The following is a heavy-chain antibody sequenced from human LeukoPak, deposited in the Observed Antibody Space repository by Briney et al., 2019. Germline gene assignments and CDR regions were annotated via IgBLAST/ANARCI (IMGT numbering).Heavy chain of an antibody. CDR1: GGSFSGYY. J-gene: IGHJ4*02. Sequence: PSETLSLTCTVYGGSFSGYYWSWIRQPPGKGLEWIGEINHSGSTNYNPSLKSRVTMSVDTSKNQSSLKLSSVTAADTAVYYCARVGAIRRRFDYWGQGTLVTVSS. CDR2: INHSGST. D-gene: IGHD1-26*01. V-gene: IGHV4-34*01. CDR3: ARVGAIRRRFDY.